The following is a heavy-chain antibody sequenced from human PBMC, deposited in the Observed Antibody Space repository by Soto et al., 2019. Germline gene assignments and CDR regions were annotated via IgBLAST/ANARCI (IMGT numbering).Heavy chain of an antibody. CDR1: GFTFSNYW. J-gene: IGHJ4*02. V-gene: IGHV3-74*01. CDR2: INSDGSST. Sequence: PGGSLRLSCAASGFTFSNYWMHWVRQAPGKGLVWVSRINSDGSSTSYADSVKGRFTISRDNAKNTLFLQMNSLRAEDTAIYYCARVARSGFDYWGQGILVTVSS. D-gene: IGHD3-10*01. CDR3: ARVARSGFDY.